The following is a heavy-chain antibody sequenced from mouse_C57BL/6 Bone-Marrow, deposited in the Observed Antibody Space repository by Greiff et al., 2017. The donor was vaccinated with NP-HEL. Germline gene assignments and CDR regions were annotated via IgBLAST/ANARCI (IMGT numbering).Heavy chain of an antibody. CDR3: ARQGYYGSSYFDY. CDR1: GYTFTSYG. CDR2: IYPRSGNT. V-gene: IGHV1-81*01. Sequence: VQVVESGAELARPGASVKLSCKASGYTFTSYGISWVKQRTGQGLEWIGEIYPRSGNTYYNEKFKGKATLTADKSSSTAYMELRSLTSEDSAVYFCARQGYYGSSYFDYWGQGTTLTVSS. J-gene: IGHJ2*01. D-gene: IGHD1-1*01.